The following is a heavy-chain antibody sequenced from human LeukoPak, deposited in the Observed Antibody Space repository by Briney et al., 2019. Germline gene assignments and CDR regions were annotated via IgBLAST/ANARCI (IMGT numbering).Heavy chain of an antibody. CDR2: IIPIFGTA. Sequence: SVKVSCKASGGTFSSYAISWVRQAPGQGLEWMGRIIPIFGTANYAQKFQGRVTITTDESTSTAYMELSSLRSEDTAVYYCARGGKYSSLDDYWGQGTLVSVSS. CDR1: GGTFSSYA. CDR3: ARGGKYSSLDDY. J-gene: IGHJ4*02. D-gene: IGHD6-19*01. V-gene: IGHV1-69*05.